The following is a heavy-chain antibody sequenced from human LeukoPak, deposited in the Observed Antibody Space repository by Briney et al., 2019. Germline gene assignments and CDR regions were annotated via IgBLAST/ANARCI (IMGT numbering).Heavy chain of an antibody. V-gene: IGHV4-34*01. CDR3: ARGAGYSGSWEGALDY. J-gene: IGHJ4*02. CDR2: INHSGST. D-gene: IGHD6-13*01. Sequence: SETLSLTCAVYGGSFSGYYWSWIRQPPGKGLEWIGEINHSGSTNYNPSLKSRVTISVDTSKNQFSLKLSSVTAADTAVYYCARGAGYSGSWEGALDYWGQGTLVTVSS. CDR1: GGSFSGYY.